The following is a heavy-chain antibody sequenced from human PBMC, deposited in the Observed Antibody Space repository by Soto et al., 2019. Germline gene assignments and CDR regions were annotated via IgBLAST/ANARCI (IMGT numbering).Heavy chain of an antibody. Sequence: EVQVLESGGGLVQPGGSLRLSCAASGFTFYRYAMSWVRQAPGKGLEWVSAITGSGGDTYPADSVKGRFTISSDNSKNTLYLQMNSLRAEDTAVYYCAIGSASCSPYYFDFWGRGTLVTVSS. D-gene: IGHD2-15*01. CDR1: GFTFYRYA. CDR2: ITGSGGDT. V-gene: IGHV3-23*01. J-gene: IGHJ4*02. CDR3: AIGSASCSPYYFDF.